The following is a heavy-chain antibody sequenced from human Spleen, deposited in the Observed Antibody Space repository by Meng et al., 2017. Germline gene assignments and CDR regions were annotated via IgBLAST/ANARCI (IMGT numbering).Heavy chain of an antibody. CDR3: VHSEVTTYYFDY. CDR1: GFSLFTNGVG. J-gene: IGHJ4*02. Sequence: QITLKESGPTLVKPTQILTLTCTFSGFSLFTNGVGVGWIRQPPGKAPEWLALIYWNDDGRYSPSLKSRLTITKDISRNQVVLTMTNMDPVDTATYYCVHSEVTTYYFDYWGQGILVTVSS. CDR2: IYWNDDG. D-gene: IGHD4-17*01. V-gene: IGHV2-5*01.